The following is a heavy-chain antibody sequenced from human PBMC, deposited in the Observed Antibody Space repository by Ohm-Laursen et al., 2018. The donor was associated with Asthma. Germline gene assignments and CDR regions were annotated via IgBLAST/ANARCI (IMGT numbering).Heavy chain of an antibody. J-gene: IGHJ4*02. D-gene: IGHD3-9*01. CDR3: ARLDWVRSMFDS. Sequence: GTLSLTCSVSGGSVSGYDWSWVRQAPGRELEWIAYIQSGGVANYNPSLQSRVTLSLDTSKNQVSLRLSSVTAADTALYFCARLDWVRSMFDSWGPGIQVLVSS. CDR1: GGSVSGYD. CDR2: IQSGGVA. V-gene: IGHV4-59*02.